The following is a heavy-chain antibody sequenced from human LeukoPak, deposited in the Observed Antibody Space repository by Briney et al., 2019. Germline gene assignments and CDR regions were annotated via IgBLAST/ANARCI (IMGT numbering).Heavy chain of an antibody. CDR3: TTDRTTYYDSSWYDY. CDR2: IKSKTDGGTT. D-gene: IGHD3-22*01. J-gene: IGHJ4*02. CDR1: GFTFSNAW. Sequence: GGSLRLSCAASGFTFSNAWMNWVRQAPGRGLEWVGRIKSKTDGGTTDYAAPVKGRFTISRDDSKNTLYLQMNSLKTEDTAVYYCTTDRTTYYDSSWYDYWGQGTLVTVSS. V-gene: IGHV3-15*07.